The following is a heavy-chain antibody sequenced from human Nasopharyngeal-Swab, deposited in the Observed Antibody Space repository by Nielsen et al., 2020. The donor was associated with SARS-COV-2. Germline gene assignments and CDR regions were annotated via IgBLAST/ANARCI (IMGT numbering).Heavy chain of an antibody. CDR3: AKDDYGDDWRGRYYYYYYMDV. CDR2: IYSGGST. D-gene: IGHD4-17*01. J-gene: IGHJ6*03. CDR1: GFTVSSNY. V-gene: IGHV3-53*01. Sequence: GESLKISCAASGFTVSSNYMSWVRQAPGKGLEWVSVIYSGGSTYYADSVKGRFTISRDNSKNTLYLQMNSLRAEDTAVYYCAKDDYGDDWRGRYYYYYYMDVWGKGTTVTVSS.